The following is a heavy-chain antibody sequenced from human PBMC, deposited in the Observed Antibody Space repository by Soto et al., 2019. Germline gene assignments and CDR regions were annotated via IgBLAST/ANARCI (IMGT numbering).Heavy chain of an antibody. V-gene: IGHV4-59*11. CDR3: ARERWLQPYYYYGVDV. Sequence: ASETLSLTCSVSGVSISSHYWSWIRQPPGKRLEWIGYIYYSGSTTYNPSLKSRLTISLDTSKNQFPLKLSSVTAADTAVYFCARERWLQPYYYYGVDVWGQGTTVTVSS. CDR1: GVSISSHY. CDR2: IYYSGST. D-gene: IGHD5-12*01. J-gene: IGHJ6*02.